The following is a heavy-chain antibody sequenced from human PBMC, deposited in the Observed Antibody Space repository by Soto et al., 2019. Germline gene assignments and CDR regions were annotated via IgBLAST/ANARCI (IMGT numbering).Heavy chain of an antibody. J-gene: IGHJ5*02. Sequence: ASETLSLTCAVYGGSFSGYYWSWIRQPPGKGLEWIGEINHSGSTNYNPSLKSRVTISVDTSKNQFSLKLSSVTAADTAVYYCARCWIAARPSWGNWFDPWGQGTLVTVSS. D-gene: IGHD6-6*01. V-gene: IGHV4-34*01. CDR3: ARCWIAARPSWGNWFDP. CDR1: GGSFSGYY. CDR2: INHSGST.